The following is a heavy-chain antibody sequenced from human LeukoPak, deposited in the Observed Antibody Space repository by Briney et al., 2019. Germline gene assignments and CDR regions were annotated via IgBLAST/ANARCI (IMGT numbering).Heavy chain of an antibody. CDR2: IYHSGST. CDR3: ARGGYSYGWVY. V-gene: IGHV4-30-2*01. D-gene: IGHD5-18*01. Sequence: SETLSLTCAVSGGSISSGGYSWSWIRQPPGEGLEWIGYIYHSGSTYYNPSLKSRVTISVDRSKNQFSLKLSSVTAADTAVYYCARGGYSYGWVYWGQGTLVTVSS. CDR1: GGSISSGGYS. J-gene: IGHJ4*02.